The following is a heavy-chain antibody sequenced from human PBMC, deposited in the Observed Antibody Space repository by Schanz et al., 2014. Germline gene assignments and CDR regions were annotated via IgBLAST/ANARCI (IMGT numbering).Heavy chain of an antibody. D-gene: IGHD3-10*01. CDR2: INPDGSGK. V-gene: IGHV3-7*03. Sequence: VQLVESGGGLVKPGGSLRLSCAASGFNFGDYYMTWVRQAPGKGLESVAKINPDGSGKYYVVSVEGRFTISRDNFKNRLYLQMNSLRLEDTAIYYCAKTLGGAGLTLYFDHWGQGSLVTVSS. J-gene: IGHJ4*02. CDR1: GFNFGDYY. CDR3: AKTLGGAGLTLYFDH.